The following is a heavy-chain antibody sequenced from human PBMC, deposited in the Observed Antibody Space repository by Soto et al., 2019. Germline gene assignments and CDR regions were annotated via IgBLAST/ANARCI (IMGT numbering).Heavy chain of an antibody. J-gene: IGHJ4*02. CDR3: ARGYCSGGSCYHFDY. CDR2: ISAYNGNT. V-gene: IGHV1-18*01. D-gene: IGHD2-15*01. CDR1: GHTFTSYG. Sequence: QVQLVQSGAEVKKPGASVKVSCKASGHTFTSYGISWVRQAPGQGLVWMGWISAYNGNTNYAQKLQGRVTMTTDTSTSTAYMELRSLRSDDTAVYYCARGYCSGGSCYHFDYWGQGTLVTVSS.